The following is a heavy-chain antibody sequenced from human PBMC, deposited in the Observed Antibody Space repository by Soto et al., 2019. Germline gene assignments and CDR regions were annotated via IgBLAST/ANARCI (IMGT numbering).Heavy chain of an antibody. CDR3: AREGASGFGMDV. V-gene: IGHV4-4*07. CDR2: IYTSGST. Sequence: SETLSLTCNVSGGSIRSYYWSWVRQPAGKPLEWIGRIYTSGSTNYNPSLKSRVSMSVDTSKNQFSLEATSVTAADTAVYYGAREGASGFGMDVWGQGTTVTVSS. CDR1: GGSIRSYY. D-gene: IGHD1-26*01. J-gene: IGHJ6*02.